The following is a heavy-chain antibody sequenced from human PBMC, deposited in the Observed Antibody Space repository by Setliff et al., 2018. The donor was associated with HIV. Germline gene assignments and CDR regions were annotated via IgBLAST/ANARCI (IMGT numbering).Heavy chain of an antibody. V-gene: IGHV3-23*01. Sequence: GGSLRLSCAASGFTFSSYAMSWVRQAPGKGLEWVSAISGSGGSTYYADSVKGRFTISRDNSKNTLYLQMNSLRAEDTAVYYCAKDTSSSWYVQPFDYWGQGTLVTVSS. CDR2: ISGSGGST. CDR3: AKDTSSSWYVQPFDY. CDR1: GFTFSSYA. J-gene: IGHJ4*02. D-gene: IGHD6-13*01.